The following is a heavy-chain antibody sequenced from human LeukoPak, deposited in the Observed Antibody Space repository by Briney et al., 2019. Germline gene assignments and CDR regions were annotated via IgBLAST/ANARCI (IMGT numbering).Heavy chain of an antibody. CDR2: INPNSGGT. CDR3: ARSMSSWDFDY. D-gene: IGHD6-13*01. V-gene: IGHV1-2*02. J-gene: IGHJ4*02. CDR1: GYTFTSYY. Sequence: GASVKVSCKTSGYTFTSYYIHWVRQAPGQGLEWMGWINPNSGGTNYAQKFQGRVTMTRDTSISTAYMELSRLRSDDTAVYYCARSMSSWDFDYWGQGTLVTVSS.